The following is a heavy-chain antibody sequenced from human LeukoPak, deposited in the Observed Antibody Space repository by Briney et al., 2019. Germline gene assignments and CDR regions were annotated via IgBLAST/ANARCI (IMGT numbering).Heavy chain of an antibody. CDR3: ARLGGYSGYDSWHYYYGMEV. V-gene: IGHV1-2*02. Sequence: VASVKVSCKASGYTFTGYYMHWVRQAPGQGLEWMGWINPNSGGTNYAQKFQGRVTMTRDTSISTAYMELSRLRSDDTAVYYCARLGGYSGYDSWHYYYGMEVWGQGTTVTVSS. CDR2: INPNSGGT. D-gene: IGHD5-12*01. CDR1: GYTFTGYY. J-gene: IGHJ6*02.